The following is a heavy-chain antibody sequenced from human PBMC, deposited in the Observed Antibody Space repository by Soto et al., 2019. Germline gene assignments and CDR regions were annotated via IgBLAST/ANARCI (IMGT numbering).Heavy chain of an antibody. Sequence: QVQLVESGGGVVQPGRSLRLSCAASGFTSSSYGMHWVRQAPGKGLEWVAVISYDGSNKYYADSVKGRFTISRDNSKNTLYLQMNSLRAEDTAVYYCAKPRLVSSGYGDYWGQGTLVTVSS. CDR1: GFTSSSYG. V-gene: IGHV3-30*18. CDR3: AKPRLVSSGYGDY. D-gene: IGHD3-22*01. J-gene: IGHJ4*02. CDR2: ISYDGSNK.